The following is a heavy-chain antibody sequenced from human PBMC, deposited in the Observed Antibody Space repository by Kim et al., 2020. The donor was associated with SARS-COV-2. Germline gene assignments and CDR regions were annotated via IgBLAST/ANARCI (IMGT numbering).Heavy chain of an antibody. Sequence: AVKGRFTISRANAQNTLYQHMNSLRAEDTAVYYCARGHLGELSSNDYWGQGTLVTVSS. CDR3: ARGHLGELSSNDY. J-gene: IGHJ4*02. D-gene: IGHD3-16*02. V-gene: IGHV3-74*01.